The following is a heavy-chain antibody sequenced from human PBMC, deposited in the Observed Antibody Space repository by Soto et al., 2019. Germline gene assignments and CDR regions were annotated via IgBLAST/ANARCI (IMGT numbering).Heavy chain of an antibody. CDR3: ARDVGLQHDTGYYDFWSGKNNWFDP. D-gene: IGHD3-3*01. CDR2: ISYSGST. Sequence: SETLSLTCTVSGGSISGHYWSWIRQPPGKGLQYIGYISYSGSTNYNPSLKSRVTISVDTSNNQFSLRLSSVTAADTAVYYCARDVGLQHDTGYYDFWSGKNNWFDPWGQGVLVTVSS. CDR1: GGSISGHY. V-gene: IGHV4-59*11. J-gene: IGHJ5*02.